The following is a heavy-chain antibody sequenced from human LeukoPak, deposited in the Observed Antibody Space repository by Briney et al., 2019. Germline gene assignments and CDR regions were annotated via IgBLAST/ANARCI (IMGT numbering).Heavy chain of an antibody. D-gene: IGHD2-2*01. Sequence: ASVTVSCKASGYTFTGYYMHWVRQAPGQGLEGMGWINPNSGGTNYAQKFHGRVTMTRDTSISTAYMELSSLRSDDTGVYCCARAGRAAANWFDHWGQGTLVTVSS. CDR3: ARAGRAAANWFDH. CDR1: GYTFTGYY. V-gene: IGHV1-2*02. J-gene: IGHJ5*02. CDR2: INPNSGGT.